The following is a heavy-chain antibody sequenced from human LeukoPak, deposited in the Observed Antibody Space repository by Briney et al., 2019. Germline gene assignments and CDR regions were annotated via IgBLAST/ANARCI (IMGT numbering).Heavy chain of an antibody. CDR3: ARGYVFVLAVAGYYFDY. CDR1: GGSISSSSYY. V-gene: IGHV4-39*01. CDR2: IYYSGST. D-gene: IGHD6-13*01. Sequence: PSETLSLTCTVSGGSISSSSYYWGWIRQPPGKGLEWIGSIYYSGSTYYNPSLKSRVTISVDTSKNQFSLKLSSVTAADTAVYYCARGYVFVLAVAGYYFDYWGQGTLVTVSS. J-gene: IGHJ4*02.